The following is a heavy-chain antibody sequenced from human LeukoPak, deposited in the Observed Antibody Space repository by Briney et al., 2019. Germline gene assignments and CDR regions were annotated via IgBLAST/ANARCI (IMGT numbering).Heavy chain of an antibody. CDR3: AKTQSDFWSGYSVDY. CDR2: IKQDGSEK. D-gene: IGHD3-3*01. Sequence: GGSLRLSCAASGFTFSSYWMSWVRQAPGKGLEWVANIKQDGSEKYYVDSVKGRLTISRDNAKNSLYLQMNSLRAEDTAVYYCAKTQSDFWSGYSVDYWGQGTLVTVSS. J-gene: IGHJ4*02. CDR1: GFTFSSYW. V-gene: IGHV3-7*01.